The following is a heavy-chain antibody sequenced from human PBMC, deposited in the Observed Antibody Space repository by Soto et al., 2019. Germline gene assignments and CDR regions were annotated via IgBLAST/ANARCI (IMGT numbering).Heavy chain of an antibody. CDR2: ISYDGSNK. CDR1: GFTFSSYA. V-gene: IGHV3-30-3*01. J-gene: IGHJ4*02. Sequence: QVQLVESGGGVVQPGRSLRLSCVASGFTFSSYAMHWVRQAPGKGLEWVAVISYDGSNKYYADSVKGRFTISRDNSKNAVYLQMNSLRTEDTSVYYCARAVSSSWGFDYWGQGTLVTVSS. D-gene: IGHD6-13*01. CDR3: ARAVSSSWGFDY.